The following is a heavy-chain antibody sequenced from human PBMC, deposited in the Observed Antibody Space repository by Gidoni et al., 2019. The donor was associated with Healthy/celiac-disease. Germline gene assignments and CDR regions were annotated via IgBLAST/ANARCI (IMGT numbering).Heavy chain of an antibody. Sequence: QVQLQQWGAGLLKPSETLSLTCAVYGGSFSGYYWSWIRQPPGKGLEWIGEINHSGSTNYNPSLKSRVTISVDTSKNQFSLKLSSVTAADTAVYYCAGRRRGYCSSTSCYNHAFDIWGQGTMVTVSS. V-gene: IGHV4-34*01. D-gene: IGHD2-2*01. CDR1: GGSFSGYY. CDR3: AGRRRGYCSSTSCYNHAFDI. J-gene: IGHJ3*02. CDR2: INHSGST.